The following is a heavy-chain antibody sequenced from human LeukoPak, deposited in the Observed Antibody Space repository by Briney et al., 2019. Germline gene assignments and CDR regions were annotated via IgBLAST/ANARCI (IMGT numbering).Heavy chain of an antibody. CDR2: ISGSGGST. CDR1: GFTFSSYA. Sequence: GASLRLSCAASGFTFSSYAMSWVRQAPGKGLEWVSAISGSGGSTYYADSVKGRFTISRDNSKNTLYLQMNSLRAEDTAVYYCAASGYSSGWYYYWGQGTLVTVSS. D-gene: IGHD6-19*01. V-gene: IGHV3-23*01. J-gene: IGHJ4*02. CDR3: AASGYSSGWYYY.